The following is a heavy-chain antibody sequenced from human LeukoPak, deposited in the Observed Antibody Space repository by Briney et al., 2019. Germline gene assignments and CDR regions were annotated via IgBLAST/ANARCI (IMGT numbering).Heavy chain of an antibody. V-gene: IGHV3-23*01. D-gene: IGHD1-26*01. Sequence: PGGSLRLSCAASGFTFSSYAMSWVRQAPGKGLEWVSAISGSGGSTYYADSVKGRFTISRDNSKNTLYLQMNSLRADDTAVYYCAKGGRDLRAYFDYWGQGTLVTVSS. J-gene: IGHJ4*02. CDR3: AKGGRDLRAYFDY. CDR2: ISGSGGST. CDR1: GFTFSSYA.